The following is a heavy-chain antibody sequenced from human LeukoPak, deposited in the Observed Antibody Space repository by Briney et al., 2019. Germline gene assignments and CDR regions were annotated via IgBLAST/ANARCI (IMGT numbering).Heavy chain of an antibody. D-gene: IGHD3-16*01. V-gene: IGHV3-7*03. J-gene: IGHJ6*02. CDR3: ARGGGLDV. Sequence: PGGSLRLSCAASGFTLSNHWMTWVRQAPGKGLEWVASINHNGNVNYYVDSVKGRFTISRDNAKNSLYLQMSNLRAEDTAVYFCARGGGLDVWGQGATVTVSS. CDR1: GFTLSNHW. CDR2: INHNGNVN.